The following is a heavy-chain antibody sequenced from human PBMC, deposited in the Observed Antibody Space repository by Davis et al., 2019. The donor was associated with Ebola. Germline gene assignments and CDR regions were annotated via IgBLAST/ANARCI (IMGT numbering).Heavy chain of an antibody. CDR3: ARATGYSSGWGDY. CDR2: IWYDGSNK. CDR1: GFTFSSYG. J-gene: IGHJ4*02. V-gene: IGHV3-33*01. Sequence: PGGSLRLSCAASGFTFSSYGMHWVRQAPGKGLEWVAVIWYDGSNKYYADSVKGRFTISRDNSKNTLYLQMNSLRAEDTAVYYCARATGYSSGWGDYWGQGTLVTVSS. D-gene: IGHD6-19*01.